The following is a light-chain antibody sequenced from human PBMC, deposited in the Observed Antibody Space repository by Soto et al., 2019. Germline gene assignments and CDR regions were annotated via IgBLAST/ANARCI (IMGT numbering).Light chain of an antibody. CDR2: EVS. CDR3: SSYTSSTTVI. CDR1: SSDVGGHNY. J-gene: IGLJ2*01. Sequence: QSVLTQPASVSGSPGQSITISCTGTSSDVGGHNYVSWYQQYPGKAPKLMIYEVSNRPSGVSNRFSASKSGNTASLTISGLQAEDEADYYCSSYTSSTTVIFGGGTQLTVL. V-gene: IGLV2-14*01.